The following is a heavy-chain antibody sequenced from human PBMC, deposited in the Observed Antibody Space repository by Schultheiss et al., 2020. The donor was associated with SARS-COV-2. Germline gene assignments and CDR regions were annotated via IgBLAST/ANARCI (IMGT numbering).Heavy chain of an antibody. CDR3: ARDLRHGSGKGGWFDP. CDR2: INPNSGGT. D-gene: IGHD3-10*01. CDR1: GYTFTSYG. Sequence: ASVKVSCKASGYTFTSYGISWVRQAPGQGLEWMGWINPNSGGTNYAQKFQGRVTMTTDTSTSTAYMELRSLRSDDTAVYYCARDLRHGSGKGGWFDPWGQGTLVTVAS. J-gene: IGHJ5*02. V-gene: IGHV1-18*01.